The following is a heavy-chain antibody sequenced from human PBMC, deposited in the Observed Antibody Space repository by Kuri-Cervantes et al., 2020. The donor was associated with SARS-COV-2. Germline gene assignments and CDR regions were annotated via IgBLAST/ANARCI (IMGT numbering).Heavy chain of an antibody. J-gene: IGHJ6*03. CDR1: GFTFSSYA. Sequence: LSLTCAASGFTFSSYAMSWVRQAPGKGLEWVSAISGSGGSTYYADSVKGRFTISRDNSKNTLYLQMNSLRAEDTAVYYCAKKGVGSSTSTVYYYYCMDVWGKGTTVTVSS. CDR2: ISGSGGST. V-gene: IGHV3-23*01. D-gene: IGHD2-2*01. CDR3: AKKGVGSSTSTVYYYYCMDV.